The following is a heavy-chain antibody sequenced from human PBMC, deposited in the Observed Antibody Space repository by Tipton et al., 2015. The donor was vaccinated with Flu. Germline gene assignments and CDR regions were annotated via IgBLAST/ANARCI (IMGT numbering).Heavy chain of an antibody. CDR1: GDSMSTYY. D-gene: IGHD6-19*01. J-gene: IGHJ4*02. Sequence: LRLSCTVSGDSMSTYYWSWIRQPAGKELEWIGRIYASGDTNYNPSLRSRVSMSLDMSKAQFSLRVSSVTAADTAMYYCARSAARTVAGEADYFDYWGQGTLVTVSS. CDR2: IYASGDT. V-gene: IGHV4-4*07. CDR3: ARSAARTVAGEADYFDY.